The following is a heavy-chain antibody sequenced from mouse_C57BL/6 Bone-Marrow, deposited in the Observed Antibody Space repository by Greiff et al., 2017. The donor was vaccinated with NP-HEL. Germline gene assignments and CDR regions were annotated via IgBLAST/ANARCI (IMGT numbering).Heavy chain of an antibody. CDR3: ARFSMGYFYAMDY. J-gene: IGHJ4*01. CDR1: GYTFTSYD. D-gene: IGHD2-10*02. CDR2: IYPRDGST. V-gene: IGHV1-85*01. Sequence: VNLVESGPELVKPGASVKLSCKASGYTFTSYDINWVKQRPGQGLEWIGWIYPRDGSTKYNEKFKGKATLTVDTSSSTAYMELHSLTSEDSAVYFCARFSMGYFYAMDYWGQGTSVTVSS.